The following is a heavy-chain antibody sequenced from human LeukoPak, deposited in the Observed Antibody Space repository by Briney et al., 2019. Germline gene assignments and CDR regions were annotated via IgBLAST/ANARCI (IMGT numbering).Heavy chain of an antibody. J-gene: IGHJ4*02. CDR2: FDPEDGET. Sequence: ASVKVSCKVSGYTLTELSMYWVRQAPGKGLEWMGGFDPEDGETIYAQKFQGRVTMTEDTSTDTAYMELSSLRSEDTAVYYCATEGSYYYGSGGVNYWGQGTLVTVSS. V-gene: IGHV1-24*01. CDR3: ATEGSYYYGSGGVNY. CDR1: GYTLTELS. D-gene: IGHD3-10*01.